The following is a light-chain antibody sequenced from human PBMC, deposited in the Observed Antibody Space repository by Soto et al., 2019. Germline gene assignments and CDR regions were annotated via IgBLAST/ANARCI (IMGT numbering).Light chain of an antibody. V-gene: IGKV3-11*01. CDR3: KQRHMWPIT. Sequence: EIVLTQSPATLSLSPGERATLSCRASQSVSSYLAWYQQKPGQAPRLLIYDAYNRATGIQPRFSGSGSGTDFTLTISSLEPEDSAVYYCKQRHMWPITFGQGTRLEIK. CDR1: QSVSSY. J-gene: IGKJ5*01. CDR2: DAY.